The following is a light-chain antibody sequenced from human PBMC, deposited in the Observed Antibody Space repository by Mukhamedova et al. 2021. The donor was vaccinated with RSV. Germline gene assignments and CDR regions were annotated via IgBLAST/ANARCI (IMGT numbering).Light chain of an antibody. Sequence: GTSNDVGGYNYVSWYQHHPAKAPKLIIYNVNKRPSGVPDRFSGSKSGNTASLTIFGLQAEDEADYYCSSYAGGSTFVIFGGGTKLT. CDR2: NVN. CDR3: SSYAGGSTFVI. V-gene: IGLV2-11*01. CDR1: SNDVGGYNY. J-gene: IGLJ2*01.